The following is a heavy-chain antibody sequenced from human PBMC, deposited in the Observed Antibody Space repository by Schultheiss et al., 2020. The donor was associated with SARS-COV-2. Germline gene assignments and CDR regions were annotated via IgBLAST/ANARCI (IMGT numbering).Heavy chain of an antibody. CDR1: GGSISSSSYY. CDR2: IYYSGST. D-gene: IGHD4-23*01. V-gene: IGHV4-61*05. Sequence: SETLSLTCVVSGGSISSSSYYWSWIRQPPGKGLEWIGYIYYSGSTNYNPSLKSRVTISVDTSKNQFSLKLKSVTAADAAVYYCARRRSDGNWYLDTWGQGTQVTVSS. J-gene: IGHJ4*02. CDR3: ARRRSDGNWYLDT.